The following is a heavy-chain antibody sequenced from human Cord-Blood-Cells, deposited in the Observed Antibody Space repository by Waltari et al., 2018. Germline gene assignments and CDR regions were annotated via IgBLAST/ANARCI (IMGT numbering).Heavy chain of an antibody. CDR3: ARDGSGSFYSYYFDY. J-gene: IGHJ4*02. D-gene: IGHD1-26*01. CDR2: INPNSGGT. Sequence: QVQLVQSGAEVKKPGASVKVSCKASGYTFTGYYMPWVRHAPGQGLEWMGWINPNSGGTNYAQKFQGRVTMTRDTSISTAYMELSRLRSDDTAVYYCARDGSGSFYSYYFDYWGQGTLVTVSS. V-gene: IGHV1-2*02. CDR1: GYTFTGYY.